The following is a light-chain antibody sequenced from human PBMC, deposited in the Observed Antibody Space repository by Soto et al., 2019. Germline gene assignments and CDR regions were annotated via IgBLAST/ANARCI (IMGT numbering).Light chain of an antibody. CDR1: QSVSSSY. CDR2: GAS. CDR3: QQYGSSPWT. V-gene: IGKV3-20*01. Sequence: EIVLTQSPGTLSLSPGERATLSCRASQSVSSSYLAWYQQKLGQAPRLLIYGASSRATGIPDRFSGSGSGTDVTLTSSRLEPEDFAVYYCQQYGSSPWTFGQGTKVEIK. J-gene: IGKJ1*01.